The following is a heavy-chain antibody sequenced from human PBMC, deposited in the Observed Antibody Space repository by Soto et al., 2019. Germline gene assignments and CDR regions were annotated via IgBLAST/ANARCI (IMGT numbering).Heavy chain of an antibody. J-gene: IGHJ4*02. V-gene: IGHV4-59*01. Sequence: SETLSLTCTVSGGSISSYYWSWIRQPPGKGLEWIGYIYYSGSTSYNPSLKSRVTISVDTSKNQFSLKLSSVTAADTAVYYCARENYGSGSPYFDYWGQGTLVTVSS. D-gene: IGHD3-10*01. CDR1: GGSISSYY. CDR3: ARENYGSGSPYFDY. CDR2: IYYSGST.